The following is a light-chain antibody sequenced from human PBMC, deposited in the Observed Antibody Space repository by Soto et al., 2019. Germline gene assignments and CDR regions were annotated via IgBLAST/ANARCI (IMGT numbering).Light chain of an antibody. Sequence: DIMLTQSPATLSLSPGERATLYCGASQRVSGGFLAWYQQKPGLAPRLILYDTSFRATGIPVRFSGSGSGTDFTLTISRLEPEDFAVYYCQQYGNSPSTFGQGSKVDI. V-gene: IGKV3D-20*01. CDR3: QQYGNSPST. CDR2: DTS. J-gene: IGKJ1*01. CDR1: QRVSGGF.